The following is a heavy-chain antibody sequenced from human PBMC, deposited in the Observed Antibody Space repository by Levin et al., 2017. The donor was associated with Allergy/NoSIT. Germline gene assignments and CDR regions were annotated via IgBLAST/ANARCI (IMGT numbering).Heavy chain of an antibody. D-gene: IGHD2-15*01. Sequence: SCAASGFTFSSYAMSWVRQAPGKGLEWVSSISVSGDSTYYADSVKGRFTISRDTSKNTLYLQMNSLRAEDTAVYYCAKGRGYCSGGSCYSDYWGQGTLVTVSS. CDR2: ISVSGDST. CDR3: AKGRGYCSGGSCYSDY. CDR1: GFTFSSYA. V-gene: IGHV3-23*01. J-gene: IGHJ4*02.